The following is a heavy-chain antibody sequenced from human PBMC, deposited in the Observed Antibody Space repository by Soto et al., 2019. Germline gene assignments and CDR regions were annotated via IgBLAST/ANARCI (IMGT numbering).Heavy chain of an antibody. D-gene: IGHD2-15*01. V-gene: IGHV3-53*02. CDR1: GFTVSSNY. CDR2: IYSGGST. J-gene: IGHJ4*02. Sequence: EVRLVETGGSLFQPGGSLRLSCVVSGFTVSSNYMSWVRQAPGKGLEWVSIIYSGGSTYYADSVQGRFTISRDNSKNTLDLQMNSLRAEDTAVYYCAREGGGVYCSGGSCYGRYFDYWGQGTLDTVSA. CDR3: AREGGGVYCSGGSCYGRYFDY.